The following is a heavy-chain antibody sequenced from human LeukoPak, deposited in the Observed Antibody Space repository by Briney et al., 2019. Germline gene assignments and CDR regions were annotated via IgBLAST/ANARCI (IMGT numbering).Heavy chain of an antibody. CDR3: ARDRNYYDILTGGWFDP. J-gene: IGHJ5*02. Sequence: PSETLSLTCTVSGGSISSYYWSWIRQPAGKGLEWIGRIYTSGSTNYNPSLKSRVTMSVGTSKNQFSPKLSSVTAADTAVYYCARDRNYYDILTGGWFDPWGQGTLVTVSS. V-gene: IGHV4-4*07. CDR1: GGSISSYY. D-gene: IGHD3-9*01. CDR2: IYTSGST.